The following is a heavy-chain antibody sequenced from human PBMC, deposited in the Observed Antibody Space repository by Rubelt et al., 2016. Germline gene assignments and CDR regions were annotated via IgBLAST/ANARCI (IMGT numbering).Heavy chain of an antibody. CDR3: ARDLWGPNYAMDV. V-gene: IGHV3-21*02. J-gene: IGHJ6*02. D-gene: IGHD2-21*01. CDR1: GFTLRSFA. CDR2: IGSVGDHI. Sequence: EVKLVESGGGLVKPGGSLRLSCAASGFTLRSFAMSWVRQVPGKGLEWVSSIGSVGDHIYYADSVKGRFPISRANDENSLYLQMHSPRADDTAFYYCARDLWGPNYAMDVWGQGTTVTISS.